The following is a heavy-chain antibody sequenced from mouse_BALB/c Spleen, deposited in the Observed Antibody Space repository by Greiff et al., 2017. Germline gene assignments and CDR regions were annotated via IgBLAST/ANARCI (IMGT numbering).Heavy chain of an antibody. V-gene: IGHV5-6*01. CDR3: ARQGDFDV. J-gene: IGHJ1*01. CDR2: ISSGGSYT. Sequence: EVKLQESGGDLVKPGGSLKLSCAASGFTFSSYGMSWVRQTPDKRLEWVATISSGGSYTYYPDSVKGRFTISRDNAKNTLYLQMSSLKSEDTAMYYCARQGDFDVWGAGTTVTVSS. CDR1: GFTFSSYG.